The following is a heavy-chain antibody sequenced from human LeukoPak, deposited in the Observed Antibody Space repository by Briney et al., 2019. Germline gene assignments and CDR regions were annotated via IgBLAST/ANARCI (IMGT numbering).Heavy chain of an antibody. V-gene: IGHV3-11*01. D-gene: IGHD6-13*01. Sequence: KSGGSLRLSCAASGFTVSSNYMSWVRQAPGKGLEWVSYISSSGSTIYYTDSVKGRFTISRDSAKNSLYLQMNSLRAEDTAVYYCARDMSLSAPGFDFWGQGTLVTVSS. CDR2: ISSSGSTI. CDR3: ARDMSLSAPGFDF. CDR1: GFTVSSNY. J-gene: IGHJ4*02.